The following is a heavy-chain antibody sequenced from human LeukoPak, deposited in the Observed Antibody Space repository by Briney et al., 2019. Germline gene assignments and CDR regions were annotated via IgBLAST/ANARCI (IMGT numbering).Heavy chain of an antibody. V-gene: IGHV1-3*01. CDR2: INAGNGNT. J-gene: IGHJ3*02. Sequence: GASVKVSCKASGYTFTSYAMHWVRQAPGQRLEWMGWINAGNGNTKYSQKFQGRVTITRDTSASTAYMELSGLRSEDTAVYYCARAAEYSYGYISAFDIWGQGTMVTVSS. CDR1: GYTFTSYA. D-gene: IGHD5-18*01. CDR3: ARAAEYSYGYISAFDI.